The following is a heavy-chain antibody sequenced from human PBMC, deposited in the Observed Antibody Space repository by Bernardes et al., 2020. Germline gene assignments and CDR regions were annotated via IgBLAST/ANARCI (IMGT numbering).Heavy chain of an antibody. J-gene: IGHJ4*02. V-gene: IGHV4-4*02. CDR3: ASGSGSYYRVVYFDY. D-gene: IGHD1-26*01. CDR2: IYHSGST. Sequence: SETLSLTCAVSGGSISSSNWWSWVRQPPGKGLEWIGEIYHSGSTNYNPSLKSRVTISVDKSKNQFSLKLSSVTAADTAVYYCASGSGSYYRVVYFDYWGQGTLVTVSS. CDR1: GGSISSSNW.